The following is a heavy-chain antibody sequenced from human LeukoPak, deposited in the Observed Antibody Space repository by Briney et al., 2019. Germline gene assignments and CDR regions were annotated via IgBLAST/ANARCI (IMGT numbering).Heavy chain of an antibody. CDR3: ARDRAVASIGLPRGSYYGMDV. CDR2: TYYRSKWYN. D-gene: IGHD6-19*01. Sequence: SQTLSLTCAISGDSVSSNSAAWNWIRQSPSRGLEWLGRTYYRSKWYNDYAVSVKSRITINPDTSKNQFSLQLNSVTPEDTAVYYCARDRAVASIGLPRGSYYGMDVWGQGTTVTVSS. J-gene: IGHJ6*02. V-gene: IGHV6-1*01. CDR1: GDSVSSNSAA.